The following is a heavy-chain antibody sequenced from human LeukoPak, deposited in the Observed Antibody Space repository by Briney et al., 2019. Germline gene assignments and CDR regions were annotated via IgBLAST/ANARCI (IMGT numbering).Heavy chain of an antibody. Sequence: GGSLRLSCTVSGFTLSVYSMKCVRHAPGKGLEWVSYISHSSTTIYYADSVKGRFTISRDNAKNSLYLQMNSLAAGDTGIYCCGRAYLDGVRDWGQGTLVTVSS. CDR1: GFTLSVYS. J-gene: IGHJ4*02. CDR2: ISHSSTTI. V-gene: IGHV3-48*01. CDR3: GRAYLDGVRD. D-gene: IGHD3/OR15-3a*01.